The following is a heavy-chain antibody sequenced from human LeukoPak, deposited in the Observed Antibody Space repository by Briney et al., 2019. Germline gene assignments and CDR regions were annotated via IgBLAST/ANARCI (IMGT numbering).Heavy chain of an antibody. D-gene: IGHD2-8*01. CDR3: VKDRAKTKGVLYYFDY. Sequence: GGSLRLSCSASGFTFSSYAMHWVRQAPGKGLEYVSAISSNGGSTYYADSVKGRFTISRDNSKNTLYLQMSSLRAEDTAVYYCVKDRAKTKGVLYYFDYWGQGTLVTVSS. CDR1: GFTFSSYA. V-gene: IGHV3-64D*06. CDR2: ISSNGGST. J-gene: IGHJ4*02.